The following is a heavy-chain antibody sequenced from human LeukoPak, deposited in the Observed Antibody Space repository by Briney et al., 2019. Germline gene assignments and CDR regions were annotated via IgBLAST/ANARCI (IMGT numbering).Heavy chain of an antibody. CDR2: INPNSGGT. CDR1: GYTFTGYY. J-gene: IGHJ4*02. Sequence: ASVKVSCKASGYTFTGYYMHWVRQAPGQGLEWMGRINPNSGGTNYAQKFQGRVTMTRDTSISTAYMGLSRLRSDDTAVYYCARVNRGQQLVVDYWGQGTLVTVSS. CDR3: ARVNRGQQLVVDY. D-gene: IGHD6-13*01. V-gene: IGHV1-2*06.